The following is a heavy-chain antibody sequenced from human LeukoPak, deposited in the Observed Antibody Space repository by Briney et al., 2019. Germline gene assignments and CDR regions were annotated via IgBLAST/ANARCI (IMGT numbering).Heavy chain of an antibody. Sequence: SDTLSLLCTVCGGSMSLGRYYCRWVWQPAGKGLEWIGSSYTNGSTNYNRSLTSRVTMSVDKSKNLSSLKQPAMTAADTAVYYCARANHYCSSTSCYTGHFDYWGQGPLVTVSS. CDR1: GGSMSLGRYY. J-gene: IGHJ4*02. D-gene: IGHD2-2*02. CDR2: SYTNGST. V-gene: IGHV4-61*02. CDR3: ARANHYCSSTSCYTGHFDY.